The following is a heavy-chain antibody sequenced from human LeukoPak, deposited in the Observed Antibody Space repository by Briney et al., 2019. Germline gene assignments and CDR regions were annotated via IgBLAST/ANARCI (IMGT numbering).Heavy chain of an antibody. CDR3: ARGVVVGLRYFGPVPSYMDV. CDR1: GGSISSYY. J-gene: IGHJ6*03. CDR2: IYYSGST. Sequence: PSETLSLTCTVSGGSISSYYWSWIRQPPGKGLEWLGYIYYSGSTNYNPSLKSRVTISVDTSKNQFSLKLSSVTAADTAVYYCARGVVVGLRYFGPVPSYMDVWGKGTTVTVSS. V-gene: IGHV4-59*08. D-gene: IGHD3-9*01.